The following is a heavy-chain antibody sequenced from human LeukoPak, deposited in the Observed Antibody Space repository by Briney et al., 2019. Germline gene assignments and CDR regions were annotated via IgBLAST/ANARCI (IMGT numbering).Heavy chain of an antibody. Sequence: GASVNVSCKASGYTFTSYAMHWLRQAPGQRREGMGWINAGNGNKKHSQKFQGRVTITRDTAASTAYMELSSLRSEDTAVYYCARELEHGGGFDYWGQGTLVTGSS. CDR3: ARELEHGGGFDY. J-gene: IGHJ4*02. V-gene: IGHV1-3*01. CDR2: INAGNGNK. CDR1: GYTFTSYA. D-gene: IGHD1/OR15-1a*01.